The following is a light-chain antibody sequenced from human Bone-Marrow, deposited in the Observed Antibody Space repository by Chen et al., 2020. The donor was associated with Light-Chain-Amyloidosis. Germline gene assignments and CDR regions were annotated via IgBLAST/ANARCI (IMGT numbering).Light chain of an antibody. CDR2: GAS. Sequence: IVMTQSPANLSVSPGERATLSCRASPNIRTNLAWYQQKPGQAPRLLMYGASARASGFPARFSGSGSGTDFTLTISSLQSEYFAVYYCQQYKDDWPWTFGQGTKVEIK. CDR3: QQYKDDWPWT. V-gene: IGKV3-15*01. CDR1: PNIRTN. J-gene: IGKJ1*01.